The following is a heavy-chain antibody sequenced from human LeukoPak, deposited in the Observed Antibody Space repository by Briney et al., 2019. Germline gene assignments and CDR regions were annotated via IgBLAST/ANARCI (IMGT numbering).Heavy chain of an antibody. D-gene: IGHD6-19*01. J-gene: IGHJ4*02. CDR1: GFTFSTYT. CDR3: TKSRGTNNNSGWRTFDY. CDR2: ISEGGVTT. V-gene: IGHV3-23*01. Sequence: PGGSLRLSCVASGFTFSTYTMTWVRQAPGKGLEWVSVISEGGVTTYYADSVTGPFTISRDNSENTLYLQMNYLRAEDTAVYYCTKSRGTNNNSGWRTFDYWGQGTLVTVYS.